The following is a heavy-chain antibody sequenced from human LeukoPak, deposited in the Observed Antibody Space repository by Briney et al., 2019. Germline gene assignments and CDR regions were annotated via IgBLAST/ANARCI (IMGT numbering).Heavy chain of an antibody. CDR1: GFTFSSYS. CDR2: ISSSSSTI. CDR3: AKGGIAVAGTPIFDY. V-gene: IGHV3-48*01. Sequence: SGGSLRLSCAASGFTFSSYSMNWVRQAPGKGLEWVSYISSSSSTIYYADSVKGRFTISRDNSKNTLYLQMNSLRAEDTAVYYCAKGGIAVAGTPIFDYWGQGTLVTVSS. J-gene: IGHJ4*02. D-gene: IGHD6-19*01.